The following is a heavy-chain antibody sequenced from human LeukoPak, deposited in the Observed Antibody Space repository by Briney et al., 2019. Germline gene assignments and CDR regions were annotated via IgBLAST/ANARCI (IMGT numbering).Heavy chain of an antibody. D-gene: IGHD3-10*01. V-gene: IGHV3-74*01. CDR1: GFTFSNYW. J-gene: IGHJ4*02. Sequence: PGGSLRLSCEASGFTFSNYWMHWVRQAPGKGLVWVSRFNSDGITTSYADSVKGRFTISRDNAKNTLYLQMSSLRAEDTAVYYCARGGRPDYWGQGTLVTVSS. CDR2: FNSDGITT. CDR3: ARGGRPDY.